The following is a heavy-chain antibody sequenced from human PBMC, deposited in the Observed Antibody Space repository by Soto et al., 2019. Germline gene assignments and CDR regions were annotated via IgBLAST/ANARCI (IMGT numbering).Heavy chain of an antibody. Sequence: QVQLVQSGAEVKKPGSSVKVSCKASGGTFSSYAISWVRQAPGQGLEWMGGIIPIFGTANYAQKFQGRVTMAADESASTAYMELSSLRCEDTAVYYCARVGYYDFWSGYYGPNWFDPWGQGTLVTVSS. J-gene: IGHJ5*02. CDR2: IIPIFGTA. CDR1: GGTFSSYA. D-gene: IGHD3-3*01. V-gene: IGHV1-69*12. CDR3: ARVGYYDFWSGYYGPNWFDP.